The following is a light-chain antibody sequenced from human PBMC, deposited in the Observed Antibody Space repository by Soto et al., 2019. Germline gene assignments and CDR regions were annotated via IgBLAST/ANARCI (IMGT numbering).Light chain of an antibody. J-gene: IGLJ2*01. V-gene: IGLV4-69*01. CDR1: SGHSSYA. CDR3: QTWGTGVVV. Sequence: QSVPTQSPSASASLGASVKLTCTLSSGHSSYAIAWHQQQPEKGPRHLMKLNSDGSHTKGDGIPDRFSGSSSGAERYLTISTLQSEDEADYYCQTWGTGVVVFGGGTKLTVL. CDR2: LNSDGSH.